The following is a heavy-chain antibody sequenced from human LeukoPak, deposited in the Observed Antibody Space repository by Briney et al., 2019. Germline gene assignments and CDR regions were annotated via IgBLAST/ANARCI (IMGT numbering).Heavy chain of an antibody. CDR1: GYTFTSYG. CDR3: ARDPQPSYYCNSSGYYLPDY. J-gene: IGHJ4*02. V-gene: IGHV1-18*01. Sequence: GASVKVSCKASGYTFTSYGISWVRQAPGQGLEWMGWISAYNGNTNYAQKLQGRVTMTTDTSTSTAYMELRSLRSDDTAVYYCARDPQPSYYCNSSGYYLPDYWGQGTLVTVSS. D-gene: IGHD3-22*01. CDR2: ISAYNGNT.